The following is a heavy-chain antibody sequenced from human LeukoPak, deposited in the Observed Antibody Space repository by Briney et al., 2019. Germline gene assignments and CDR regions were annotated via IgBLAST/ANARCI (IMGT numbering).Heavy chain of an antibody. J-gene: IGHJ4*02. CDR2: INHSGST. CDR1: GGSFSGYY. D-gene: IGHD6-13*01. V-gene: IGHV4-34*01. CDR3: ARGPQTPRYSSSWYTR. Sequence: SETLSLTCAGYGGSFSGYYWSWIRQPPGKGLEWIGEINHSGSTNYNPSLKSRVTISVDTSKNQFSLKLSSVTAADTAVYYCARGPQTPRYSSSWYTRWGQGTLVTVSS.